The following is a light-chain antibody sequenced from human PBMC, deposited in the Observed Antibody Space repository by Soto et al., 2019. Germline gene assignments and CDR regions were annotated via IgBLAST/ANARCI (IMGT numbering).Light chain of an antibody. CDR2: GAS. V-gene: IGKV3-11*01. CDR3: QARDTWPFT. Sequence: EIVLTQSPASLSLSPGERATLSCRASQSVDSYLVWYQQKSGQAPRLLIFGASNRATGIPDRFSRSGSVTDFTLTITSLEPDACAVYERQARDTWPFTFGQGTRLEIK. J-gene: IGKJ5*01. CDR1: QSVDSY.